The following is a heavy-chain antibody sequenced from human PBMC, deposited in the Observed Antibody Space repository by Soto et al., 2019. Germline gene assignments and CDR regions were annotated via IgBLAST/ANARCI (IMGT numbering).Heavy chain of an antibody. J-gene: IGHJ4*02. CDR1: GGTFSSYA. Sequence: ASVKVSCKASGGTFSSYAISWVRQAPGQGLEWMGGIIPIFGTANYAQKFQGRVTITADESTSTAYMELSSLRSEDTAVYYCARAMNYYDSGAFDYWGQGTLVTVSS. D-gene: IGHD3-22*01. CDR3: ARAMNYYDSGAFDY. V-gene: IGHV1-69*13. CDR2: IIPIFGTA.